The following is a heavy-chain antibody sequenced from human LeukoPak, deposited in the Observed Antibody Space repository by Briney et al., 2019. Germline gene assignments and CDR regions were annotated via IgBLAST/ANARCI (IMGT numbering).Heavy chain of an antibody. Sequence: ASVKVSCKASGGSFNNYSIGWVRQAPGQGLQWMARIVPMLGIVNYAQKFQGRVTITADRSTSTAYMEVRSLSSEDTAVYYCASRWVCSGGSCYMPFDYWGQGTLVTVSS. V-gene: IGHV1-69*02. D-gene: IGHD2-15*01. CDR1: GGSFNNYS. CDR2: IVPMLGIV. J-gene: IGHJ4*02. CDR3: ASRWVCSGGSCYMPFDY.